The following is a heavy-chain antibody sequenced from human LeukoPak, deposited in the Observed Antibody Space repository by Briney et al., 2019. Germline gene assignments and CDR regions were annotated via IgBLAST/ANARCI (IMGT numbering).Heavy chain of an antibody. Sequence: GGSVRLSCAASGCTFSSYAMHWVRQAPGKGLEWVAVISYDGSNKYYADSVKGRFTISRDNSKNTLYLQMNSLRAEDTAVYYCARDMYPGIAVAGRVFDYWGQGTLVTVSS. J-gene: IGHJ4*02. CDR1: GCTFSSYA. V-gene: IGHV3-30-3*01. D-gene: IGHD6-19*01. CDR2: ISYDGSNK. CDR3: ARDMYPGIAVAGRVFDY.